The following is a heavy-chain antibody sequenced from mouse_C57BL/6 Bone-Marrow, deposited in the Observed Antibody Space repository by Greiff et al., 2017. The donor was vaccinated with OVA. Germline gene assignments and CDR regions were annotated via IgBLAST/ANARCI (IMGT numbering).Heavy chain of an antibody. J-gene: IGHJ2*01. CDR3: AGSERLRDYFDY. CDR2: IYPGSGNI. Sequence: VQLQQSGAELVRPGASVKLSCKASGYTFTDYYISWVKQRPGQGLEWIARIYPGSGNIYYNEKFKGKATLTAEKSSSTAYMQLSSLTSDDSAVYFCAGSERLRDYFDYGGQGTTLTVSS. D-gene: IGHD2-2*01. CDR1: GYTFTDYY. V-gene: IGHV1-76*01.